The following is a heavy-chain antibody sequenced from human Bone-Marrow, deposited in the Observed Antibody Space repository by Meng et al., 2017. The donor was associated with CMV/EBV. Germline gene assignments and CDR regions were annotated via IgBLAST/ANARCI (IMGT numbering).Heavy chain of an antibody. Sequence: GESLKISCAASGFTSDDYGMSWVRQAPGKGLEWVSGINWNGGSTGYADSVKGRFTISRDNAKNSLYLQMNSLRAEDAALYYCARDSGDCTNGVCYTGEFDYWGQGTLVTVSS. D-gene: IGHD2-8*01. CDR1: GFTSDDYG. J-gene: IGHJ4*02. CDR3: ARDSGDCTNGVCYTGEFDY. CDR2: INWNGGST. V-gene: IGHV3-20*04.